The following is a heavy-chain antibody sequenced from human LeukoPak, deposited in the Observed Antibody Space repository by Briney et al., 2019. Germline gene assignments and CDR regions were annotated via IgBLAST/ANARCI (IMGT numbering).Heavy chain of an antibody. CDR2: IRYDGSNK. J-gene: IGHJ4*02. V-gene: IGHV3-30*02. CDR3: ANTPRGVRGVIISGFDY. CDR1: GFTFSSYG. D-gene: IGHD3-10*01. Sequence: GGSLRLSCAASGFTFSSYGMHWVRQAPGKGLEWVAFIRYDGSNKYYADSVKGRFTISRDNSKNTLYLQMNSLRAEDTAVYYCANTPRGVRGVIISGFDYWGQGTLVTVSS.